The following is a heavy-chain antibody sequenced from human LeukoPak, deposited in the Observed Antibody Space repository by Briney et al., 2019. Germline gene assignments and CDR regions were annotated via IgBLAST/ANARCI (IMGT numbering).Heavy chain of an antibody. Sequence: SETLSLTCTVSGDSIRSVDYYWSWIRQPPGKGLEWIGYIHYSGSTSYIPSLESRVTISLDTSKNQYSLKLISMTAADTAVYHCVRAFWIGFHFDSWGQGTLVTVSS. CDR2: IHYSGST. J-gene: IGHJ4*02. CDR1: GDSIRSVDYY. CDR3: VRAFWIGFHFDS. D-gene: IGHD3-3*01. V-gene: IGHV4-30-4*01.